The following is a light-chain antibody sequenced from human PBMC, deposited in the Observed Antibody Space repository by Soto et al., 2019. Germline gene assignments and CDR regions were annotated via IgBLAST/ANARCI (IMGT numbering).Light chain of an antibody. CDR2: DSS. CDR1: QILNGGS. V-gene: IGKV3-20*01. J-gene: IGKJ4*01. CDR3: QLYGSSPELT. Sequence: EIVLTQSPGTLSLSPGDRAALSCRTTQILNGGSLAWYQVKPGQAPRLLMYDSSIRAAGVPNRFSGSGSGTDFHLTISRLETEDFAVYYCQLYGSSPELTFGGGTKVEIK.